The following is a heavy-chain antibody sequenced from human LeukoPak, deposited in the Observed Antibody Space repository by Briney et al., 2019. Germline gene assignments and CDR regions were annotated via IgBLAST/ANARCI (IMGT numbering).Heavy chain of an antibody. CDR2: MNPNSGNT. CDR3: ARASMPYYYDSSGYYLGI. CDR1: GYTFTSYD. J-gene: IGHJ3*02. D-gene: IGHD3-22*01. Sequence: ASVKVSCKASGYTFTSYDINWVRQATGQGPEWMGWMNPNSGNTGYAQKFQGRVTMTRNTSISTAYMELSSLRSEDTAVYYCARASMPYYYDSSGYYLGIWGQGTMVTVSS. V-gene: IGHV1-8*01.